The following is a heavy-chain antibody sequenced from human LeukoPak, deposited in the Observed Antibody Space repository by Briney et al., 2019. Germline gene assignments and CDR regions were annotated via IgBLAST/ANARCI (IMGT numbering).Heavy chain of an antibody. D-gene: IGHD2-2*01. J-gene: IGHJ4*02. Sequence: GESLKISCKGSGFTFTDYWIGWVRQMPGKGLEWMGMIYPGDSSTRYSPSFQGQVTISADKSISTAFLQWSSLKALDTAMYYCARQTASCPSTSCYEFDYWGQGTLVTVSS. V-gene: IGHV5-51*01. CDR1: GFTFTDYW. CDR2: IYPGDSST. CDR3: ARQTASCPSTSCYEFDY.